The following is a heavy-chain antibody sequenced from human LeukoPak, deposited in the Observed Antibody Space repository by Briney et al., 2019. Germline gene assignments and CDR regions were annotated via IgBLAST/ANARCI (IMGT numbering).Heavy chain of an antibody. V-gene: IGHV3-9*01. J-gene: IGHJ6*03. CDR1: GFTFDDYA. CDR2: ISWNSGSI. CDR3: ASRDIAVAGVAYYYYMDV. D-gene: IGHD6-19*01. Sequence: SGGSLRLSCAASGFTFDDYAMHWVRQAPGKGLEWVSGISWNSGSIGYADSVKGRFTISRDNAKNSLYLQMNSLRSEDTAVYYCASRDIAVAGVAYYYYMDVWGKGTTVTVSS.